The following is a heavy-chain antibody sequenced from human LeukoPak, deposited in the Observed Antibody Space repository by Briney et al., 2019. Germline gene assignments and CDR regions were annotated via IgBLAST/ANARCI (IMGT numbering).Heavy chain of an antibody. CDR3: GRVAWVVSLYSYYMDV. D-gene: IGHD3-16*01. CDR1: GYSISSGYY. V-gene: IGHV4-38-2*01. CDR2: IYHSGST. J-gene: IGHJ6*03. Sequence: SETLSLTCAVSGYSISSGYYWGWIRQPPGKGLEWIGSIYHSGSTYYNPSLKSRVTISVDTSKNQFSLKLSSVNAANTAVYSGGRVAWVVSLYSYYMDVWAKGPRSPSP.